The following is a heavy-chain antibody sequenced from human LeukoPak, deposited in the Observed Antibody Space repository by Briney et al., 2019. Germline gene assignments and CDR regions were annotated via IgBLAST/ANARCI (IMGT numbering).Heavy chain of an antibody. V-gene: IGHV3-23*01. CDR3: AKGGSSGWYVGEYFQH. D-gene: IGHD6-13*01. Sequence: PGGSLRLSCAASGFTFSSYAMSWVRQAPGKGLEWVSVISGSGGNTYYADSVKGRFSISRDNSKNTVYLQMNSLRAEDTAVYFCAKGGSSGWYVGEYFQHWGQGSLVTVSS. J-gene: IGHJ1*01. CDR2: ISGSGGNT. CDR1: GFTFSSYA.